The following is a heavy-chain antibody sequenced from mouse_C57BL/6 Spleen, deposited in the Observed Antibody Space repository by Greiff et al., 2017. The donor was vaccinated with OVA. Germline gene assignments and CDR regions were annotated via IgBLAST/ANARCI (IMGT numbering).Heavy chain of an antibody. CDR2: IDPSDSYT. CDR3: ARTHYYGSSSGFAY. CDR1: GYTFTSYW. D-gene: IGHD1-1*01. Sequence: QVQLQQPGAELVKPGASVKLSCKASGYTFTSYWMQWVKQRPGQGLEWIGEIDPSDSYTNYNQKFKGKATLTVDTSSSTAYMQLSSLTPEDSAVYYCARTHYYGSSSGFAYWGQGTLVTVSA. J-gene: IGHJ3*01. V-gene: IGHV1-50*01.